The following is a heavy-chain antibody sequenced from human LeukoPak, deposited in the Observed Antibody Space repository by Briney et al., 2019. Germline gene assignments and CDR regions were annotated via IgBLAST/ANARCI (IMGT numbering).Heavy chain of an antibody. CDR1: GGSISSSNW. Sequence: PSGTLSLTCAVSGGSISSSNWWSWVRQPPGKGLEWIGEIYHSGSTNYNPSLKSRATISVDKSKNQFSLKLSSVTAADTAVYYCARVGKGHPAPPVYYYDSSGYCLDYWGQGTLVTVSS. J-gene: IGHJ4*02. D-gene: IGHD3-22*01. CDR2: IYHSGST. CDR3: ARVGKGHPAPPVYYYDSSGYCLDY. V-gene: IGHV4-4*02.